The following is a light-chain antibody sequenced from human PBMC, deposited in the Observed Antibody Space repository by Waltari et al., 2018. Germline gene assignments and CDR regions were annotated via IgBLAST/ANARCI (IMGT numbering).Light chain of an antibody. CDR1: QSISSW. J-gene: IGKJ1*01. CDR3: QQYNGYPWT. V-gene: IGKV1-5*03. Sequence: DIQMTQSPSTLSASVGDRVTITCRASQSISSWLAWYQQKPGKAPNLLIYKASTLDSGVPSRFSGSGSGTEFTLTISSLQPDDFATYYCQQYNGYPWTFGQGTKVEIK. CDR2: KAS.